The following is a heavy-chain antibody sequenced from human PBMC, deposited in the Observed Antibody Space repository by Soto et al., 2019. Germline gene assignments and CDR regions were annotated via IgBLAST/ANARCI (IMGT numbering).Heavy chain of an antibody. J-gene: IGHJ6*02. CDR3: ARGGTPVTDPHYYYYYGMDV. CDR2: IYYSGST. D-gene: IGHD4-17*01. V-gene: IGHV4-59*01. CDR1: GGSSSSYY. Sequence: FETLSLTCTVAGGSSSSYYCSWIRQPPGKGLEWIGYIYYSGSTNYNPSLKSRVTISVDTSKNQCSLKLSSVTAADTAVYYCARGGTPVTDPHYYYYYGMDVWGQGTTVTVSS.